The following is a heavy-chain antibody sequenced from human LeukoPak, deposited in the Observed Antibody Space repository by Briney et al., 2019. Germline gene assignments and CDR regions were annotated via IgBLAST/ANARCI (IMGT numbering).Heavy chain of an antibody. V-gene: IGHV3-30*04. CDR1: GFTFSSYA. CDR3: ARELDY. J-gene: IGHJ4*02. Sequence: GGSLRLSCAASGFTFSSYAMHWVRQAPGKGLEWVAVISYDGSSKYYADSVKGRFTISRDNSKNTLYLQMNSLRAEDTAVYYCARELDYWGQGTLVTVSS. CDR2: ISYDGSSK.